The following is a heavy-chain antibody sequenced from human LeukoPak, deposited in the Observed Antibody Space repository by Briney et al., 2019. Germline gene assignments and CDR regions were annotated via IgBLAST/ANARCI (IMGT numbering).Heavy chain of an antibody. J-gene: IGHJ4*02. CDR3: ARAGLGISFDY. D-gene: IGHD7-27*01. Sequence: SETLSLTCAVYGGSFSGHYWTWIRQPPGKGLEWIGEINHSGSTNYNPSLKSRVTISVDTSKNQFSLKVSSVTAADTAVYYCARAGLGISFDYWGQGTLVTVSS. CDR2: INHSGST. V-gene: IGHV4-34*01. CDR1: GGSFSGHY.